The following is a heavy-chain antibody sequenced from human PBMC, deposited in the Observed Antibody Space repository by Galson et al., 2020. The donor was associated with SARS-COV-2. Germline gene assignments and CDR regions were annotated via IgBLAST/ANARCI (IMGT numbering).Heavy chain of an antibody. D-gene: IGHD1-1*01. V-gene: IGHV3-13*01. Sequence: GGSLRLSCAASGFTFSSYDMHWVRQATGKGLEWVSAIGTAGDTYYPGSVKGRFTISRKNAKNSLYLQMNSLRAGDTAVYYCARGTSDWNDEHYYYYMDVWGKGTTVTVSS. CDR1: GFTFSSYD. CDR2: IGTAGDT. CDR3: ARGTSDWNDEHYYYYMDV. J-gene: IGHJ6*03.